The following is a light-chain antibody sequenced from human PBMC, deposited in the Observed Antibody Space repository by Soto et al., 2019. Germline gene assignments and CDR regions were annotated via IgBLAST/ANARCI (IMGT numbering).Light chain of an antibody. V-gene: IGKV1-12*01. CDR1: QDISTW. J-gene: IGKJ1*01. CDR2: KAS. CDR3: QQYDNLPPTWM. Sequence: DIQMTQSPSSVSASVGDRVTITCRASQDISTWLAWYQQKPGKAPKLLIYKASTLKSGVPSRFSGSGSGTDFTFTISSLQAEDIATYYSQQYDNLPPTWMFGQGTKVDSK.